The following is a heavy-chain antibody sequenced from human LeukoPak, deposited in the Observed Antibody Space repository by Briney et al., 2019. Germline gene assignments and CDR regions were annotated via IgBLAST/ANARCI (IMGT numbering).Heavy chain of an antibody. Sequence: GGSLRLSCAPSGFTFSSYDMHWVRQAPGKGLEWVAVNWYDGGNEYYADSVKGRFTISRDNSKNTLYLQVNSLRAEDTAVYYCAKGGPQGRVAATGTFDYWGQGTLVTVSS. CDR1: GFTFSSYD. D-gene: IGHD6-13*01. V-gene: IGHV3-33*06. CDR3: AKGGPQGRVAATGTFDY. CDR2: NWYDGGNE. J-gene: IGHJ4*02.